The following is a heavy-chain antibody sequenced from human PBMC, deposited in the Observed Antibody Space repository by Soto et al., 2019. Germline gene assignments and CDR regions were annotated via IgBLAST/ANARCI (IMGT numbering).Heavy chain of an antibody. CDR1: GGSVSSGSYY. CDR3: ARVIGRVDGLFGRAAPNFNN. CDR2: IYYSGST. V-gene: IGHV4-61*01. D-gene: IGHD3-16*01. Sequence: SETLSLTCTVSGGSVSSGSYYWSWIRQPPGKGLEWIGYIYYSGSTNYNPSLKSRVTVSVDTSKNQFSLKLSSVTAADTAVYYCARVIGRVDGLFGRAAPNFNNWGQEPWSPSPQ. J-gene: IGHJ4*01.